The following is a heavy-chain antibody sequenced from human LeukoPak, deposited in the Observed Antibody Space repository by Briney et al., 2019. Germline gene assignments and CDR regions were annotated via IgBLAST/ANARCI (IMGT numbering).Heavy chain of an antibody. CDR2: IYAGGRT. Sequence: GGSLRLSCAASGLTVSSNYMSWVRQAPGRGLEWVSVIYAGGRTYYADSVKGRFTISRDNAKNSLYLQMNSLRAEDTAVYYCARASSSGWYTKLYGMDVWGQGTTVTVSS. J-gene: IGHJ6*02. CDR1: GLTVSSNY. CDR3: ARASSSGWYTKLYGMDV. D-gene: IGHD6-19*01. V-gene: IGHV3-53*01.